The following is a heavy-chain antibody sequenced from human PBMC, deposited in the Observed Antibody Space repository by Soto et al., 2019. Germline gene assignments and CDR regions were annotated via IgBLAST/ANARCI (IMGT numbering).Heavy chain of an antibody. CDR2: IIPIFGTA. D-gene: IGHD2-2*01. Sequence: SVKVSCKASGGTFSSYAISWVRQAPGQGLEWMGGIIPIFGTANYAQKFQGRVTITADESTSTAYMELSSLRSEDTAVYYCARGLKRVVVVPAATDYYYGMDVWGQGTTVTVS. J-gene: IGHJ6*02. CDR3: ARGLKRVVVVPAATDYYYGMDV. V-gene: IGHV1-69*13. CDR1: GGTFSSYA.